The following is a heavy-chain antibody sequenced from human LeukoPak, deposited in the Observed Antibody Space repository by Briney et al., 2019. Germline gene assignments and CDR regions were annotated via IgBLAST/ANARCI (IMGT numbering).Heavy chain of an antibody. Sequence: PSETLSLTCTVSGGSISTSSYYWSWIRQPPGKGLEWIGSIFYSGSTYYNPSLKSRVTISVDTSKNQFSLKLSSVTAADTAVYYCAGGRVQLERRDAFDIWGQGTMVTVSS. CDR1: GGSISTSSYY. CDR3: AGGRVQLERRDAFDI. D-gene: IGHD1-1*01. V-gene: IGHV4-39*07. J-gene: IGHJ3*02. CDR2: IFYSGST.